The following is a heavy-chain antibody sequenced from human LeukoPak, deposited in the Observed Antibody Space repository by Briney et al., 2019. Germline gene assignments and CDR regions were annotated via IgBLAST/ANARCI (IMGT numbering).Heavy chain of an antibody. Sequence: GGSLRLSCAASGFTFSNYAMSWVRQAPGKGLEWVSGINDSGDSTNSADSVKGRFTISRDNSKNTLYLHMNSLRAEDTAVYYCAKESWLGAEYFSHWGQGTLVTVSS. CDR2: INDSGDST. V-gene: IGHV3-23*01. CDR3: AKESWLGAEYFSH. D-gene: IGHD3-10*01. J-gene: IGHJ1*01. CDR1: GFTFSNYA.